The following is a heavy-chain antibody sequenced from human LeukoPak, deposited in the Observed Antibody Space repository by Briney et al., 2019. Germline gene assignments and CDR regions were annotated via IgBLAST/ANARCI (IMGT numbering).Heavy chain of an antibody. CDR1: GFTFSSYA. D-gene: IGHD6-6*01. CDR2: ISYDGSNK. V-gene: IGHV3-30*01. J-gene: IGHJ4*02. Sequence: GGSLRLSCAASGFTFSSYAMHWVRQAPGKGLEWVAVISYDGSNKYYADSVKGRFTISRDNSKNTLYLQMNSLRAEDTAAYYCAREADSSSSFRYWGQGTLVTVSS. CDR3: AREADSSSSFRY.